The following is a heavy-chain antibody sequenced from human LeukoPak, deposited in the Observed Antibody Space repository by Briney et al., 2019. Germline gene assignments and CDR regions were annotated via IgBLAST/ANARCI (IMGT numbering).Heavy chain of an antibody. CDR3: ATGPAYCSSTSCSGRWFDS. Sequence: GGSLRLSCAASGFTFSSYAMSWVRQAPGKGLEWVSAISGSGGSTYYADSVKGRFTISRDNSKNTLYLQMNSLRAEDTAVYYCATGPAYCSSTSCSGRWFDSWGQGTLVTVSS. CDR2: ISGSGGST. J-gene: IGHJ5*01. V-gene: IGHV3-23*01. D-gene: IGHD2-2*01. CDR1: GFTFSSYA.